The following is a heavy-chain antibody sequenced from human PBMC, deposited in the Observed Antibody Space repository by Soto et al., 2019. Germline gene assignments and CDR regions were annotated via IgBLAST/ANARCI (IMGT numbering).Heavy chain of an antibody. D-gene: IGHD2-15*01. CDR3: ARAYSGRLPRRADYYFAMDV. V-gene: IGHV3-13*05. CDR1: GFTFSAYG. CDR2: IGAADDP. J-gene: IGHJ6*02. Sequence: GGSLRLSCAASGFTFSAYGMHWVRQTTGKGLEWVSAIGAADDPYYLGSVKGRFTISRENAKNSSYLQMNSLRAEDTAVYYCARAYSGRLPRRADYYFAMDVWGQGTTVTVSS.